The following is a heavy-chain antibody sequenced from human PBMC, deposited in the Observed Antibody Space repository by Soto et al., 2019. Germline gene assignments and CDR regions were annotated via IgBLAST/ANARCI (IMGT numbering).Heavy chain of an antibody. Sequence: GGSLRLSCTASGFTFGDYAMSWFRQTPGKGLEWVGFIRSKAYGGTTEYAASVKGRFTISRDDSKTIASLQMNSLKTEDTAVYYCTRGLSITTRLWYYYYMDVWGKGTTVTVSS. CDR1: GFTFGDYA. CDR3: TRGLSITTRLWYYYYMDV. D-gene: IGHD1-20*01. J-gene: IGHJ6*03. CDR2: IRSKAYGGTT. V-gene: IGHV3-49*03.